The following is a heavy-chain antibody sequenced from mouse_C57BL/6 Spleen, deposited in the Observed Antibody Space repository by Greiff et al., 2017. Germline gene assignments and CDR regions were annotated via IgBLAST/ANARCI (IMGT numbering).Heavy chain of an antibody. V-gene: IGHV5-17*01. CDR1: GFTFSDYG. Sequence: DVMLVESGGGLVKPGGSLKLSCAASGFTFSDYGMHWVRQAPEKGLEWVAYISSGSSTLYYADTVKGRFTISRDNAKNTLFLQMTSLRSEDTAMYYCAKVSLTGTFDYWGQGTTLTVSS. CDR3: AKVSLTGTFDY. J-gene: IGHJ2*01. D-gene: IGHD4-1*01. CDR2: ISSGSSTL.